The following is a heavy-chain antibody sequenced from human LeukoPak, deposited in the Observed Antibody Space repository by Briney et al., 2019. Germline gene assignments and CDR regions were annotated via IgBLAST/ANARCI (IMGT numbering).Heavy chain of an antibody. CDR3: ARDPAPQGWFDL. CDR2: INSDGSST. V-gene: IGHV3-74*01. J-gene: IGHJ5*02. CDR1: GFTFRNYW. Sequence: GGSLRLSCAASGFTFRNYWMHWVRQAPGKGLVWVSRINSDGSSTTYADSVRGRFTISRDNAKNTLYLQMNSLRVEETAVYYCARDPAPQGWFDLWGQGTLVTVSS.